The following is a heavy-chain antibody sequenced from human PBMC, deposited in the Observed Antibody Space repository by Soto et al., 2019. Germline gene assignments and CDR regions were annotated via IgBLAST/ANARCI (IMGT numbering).Heavy chain of an antibody. J-gene: IGHJ6*02. CDR3: AKTPLAGTDTTYYYYYGMDV. CDR1: GFTFSSYS. D-gene: IGHD6-19*01. CDR2: ISGSGGST. Sequence: PGGSLSLSCTASGFTFSSYSMSWARQAPGKGLEWVSAISGSGGSTYYADSVKGRFTISRDNSKNTLYLQMNSLRAEDTAVYYCAKTPLAGTDTTYYYYYGMDVWGQGTTVTVSS. V-gene: IGHV3-23*01.